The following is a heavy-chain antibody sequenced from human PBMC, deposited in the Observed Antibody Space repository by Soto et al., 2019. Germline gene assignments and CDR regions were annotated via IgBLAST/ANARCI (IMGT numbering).Heavy chain of an antibody. CDR1: GYTFTSYD. J-gene: IGHJ4*02. Sequence: QVQLVQSGAEVKKPGASVKVSCKASGYTFTSYDINWVRQATGQGLEWMGWMNPNSGNTGYAQKFQGRVTMTRNTSISPAHMELSSLKSEDTGVYYGARGPHRDDRDGYNVDYWGQGTLDTVSS. V-gene: IGHV1-8*01. CDR2: MNPNSGNT. CDR3: ARGPHRDDRDGYNVDY. D-gene: IGHD3-22*01.